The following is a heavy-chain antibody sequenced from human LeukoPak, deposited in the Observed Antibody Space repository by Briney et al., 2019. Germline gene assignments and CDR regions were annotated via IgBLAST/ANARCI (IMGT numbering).Heavy chain of an antibody. J-gene: IGHJ4*02. CDR1: GFTFSSYA. CDR3: AKSPRGYCSGGSCYYVDY. V-gene: IGHV3-23*01. CDR2: ISGSGGST. D-gene: IGHD2-15*01. Sequence: GASLRLSCAASGFTFSSYAMSWVRQAPGKGLEWVSAISGSGGSTYYADSVKGRFTISRDNSKNTLYLQMNSLRAEDTAVYYCAKSPRGYCSGGSCYYVDYWGQGTLVTVSS.